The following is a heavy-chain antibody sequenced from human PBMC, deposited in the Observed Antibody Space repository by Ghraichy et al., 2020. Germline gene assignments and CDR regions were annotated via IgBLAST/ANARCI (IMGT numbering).Heavy chain of an antibody. D-gene: IGHD4-11*01. CDR3: ARLGDYSNYFDY. J-gene: IGHJ4*02. V-gene: IGHV4-59*01. CDR2: IYYSGST. CDR1: GGSISSYY. Sequence: SETLSLTCTVSGGSISSYYWSWIRQPPGKGLEWIGYIYYSGSTNYNPSLKSRVTISVDTSKNQFSLKLTSVTAADTAVYYCARLGDYSNYFDYWGQGTLVTVSS.